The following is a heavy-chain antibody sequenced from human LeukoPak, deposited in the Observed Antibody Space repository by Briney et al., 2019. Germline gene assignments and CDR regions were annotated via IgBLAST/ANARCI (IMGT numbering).Heavy chain of an antibody. V-gene: IGHV3-48*02. D-gene: IGHD2-2*02. Sequence: PGGSLRLSCAASGFTFSDYSMNWVRQAPGKGLEWVSYISDTSTTIYYADSVKGRFTISRDNAKNSLYLQMNSLRDDDTAVYYCARDALGYCTSTSCYRRENYFDYWGQGTLVTVSS. CDR1: GFTFSDYS. CDR2: ISDTSTTI. CDR3: ARDALGYCTSTSCYRRENYFDY. J-gene: IGHJ4*02.